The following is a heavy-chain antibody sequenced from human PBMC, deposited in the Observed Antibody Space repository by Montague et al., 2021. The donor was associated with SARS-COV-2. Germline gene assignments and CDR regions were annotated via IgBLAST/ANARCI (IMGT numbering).Heavy chain of an antibody. CDR2: IYYSGST. J-gene: IGHJ6*02. CDR1: GGSISGYY. CDR3: ARLLRSCTNGVCRTYYYYAMDV. Sequence: SETLSLTCTVSGGSISGYYWSWIRQPPGKGLEWIGYIYYSGSTXXXPXXXXRVTVSVTRSKNQVSLKLSSVTAADTALYYCARLLRSCTNGVCRTYYYYAMDVWGQGTTVTVSS. V-gene: IGHV4-59*01. D-gene: IGHD2-8*01.